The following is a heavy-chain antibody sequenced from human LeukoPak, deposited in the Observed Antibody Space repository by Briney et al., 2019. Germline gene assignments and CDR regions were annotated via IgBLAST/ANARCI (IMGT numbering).Heavy chain of an antibody. CDR3: AREGEYSSGWQTPYNWFDP. V-gene: IGHV3-30*04. Sequence: PGGSLRLSCAASGLTFSSYAMHWVRQAPGKGLEWVAVISYDGSNKYYADSVKGRFTISRDNSKNTLYLQMNSLRAEDTAVYYCAREGEYSSGWQTPYNWFDPWGQGTLVTVSS. D-gene: IGHD6-19*01. J-gene: IGHJ5*02. CDR2: ISYDGSNK. CDR1: GLTFSSYA.